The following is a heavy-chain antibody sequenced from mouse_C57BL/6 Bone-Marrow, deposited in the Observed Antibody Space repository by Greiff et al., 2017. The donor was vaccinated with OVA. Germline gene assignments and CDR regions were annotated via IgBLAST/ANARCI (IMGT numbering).Heavy chain of an antibody. D-gene: IGHD1-1*01. V-gene: IGHV1-53*01. CDR3: ANGSSYHYYAMDY. Sequence: QVQLKQPGTELVKPGASVKLSCKASGYTFTSYWMHWVKQRPGQGLEWIGNINPSNGGTNYNEKFKSKATLTVDKSSSTAYMQLSSLTSEDSAVYYCANGSSYHYYAMDYWGQGTSVTVSS. CDR2: INPSNGGT. J-gene: IGHJ4*01. CDR1: GYTFTSYW.